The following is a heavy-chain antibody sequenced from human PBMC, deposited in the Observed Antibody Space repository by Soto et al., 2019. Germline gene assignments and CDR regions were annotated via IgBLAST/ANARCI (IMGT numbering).Heavy chain of an antibody. V-gene: IGHV3-23*01. CDR2: ISGSGGST. D-gene: IGHD3-22*01. Sequence: GGSLRLSCAASGFTFSSYAMSWVRQAPGKGLEWVSAISGSGGSTYYADSVKGRFTISRDNSKNTLYLQMNSLRAEDTAVYYCAKASSSGYYGTYYFDYWGQGTLVTVSS. J-gene: IGHJ4*02. CDR3: AKASSSGYYGTYYFDY. CDR1: GFTFSSYA.